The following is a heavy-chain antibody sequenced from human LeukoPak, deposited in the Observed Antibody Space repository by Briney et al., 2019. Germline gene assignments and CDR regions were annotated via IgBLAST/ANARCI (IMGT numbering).Heavy chain of an antibody. D-gene: IGHD5-24*01. CDR2: IWFDGSNK. J-gene: IGHJ6*02. CDR1: GFTFTNHG. CDR3: ARDISYGSDYYYYYGMDV. Sequence: GVSLRLSCAASGFTFTNHGIHWVRRPPGKGLEWVAFIWFDGSNKYYADSVKGRFTISRDNSKNTLYLQMNTLRAEDTAVYYCARDISYGSDYYYYYGMDVWGQGATVTVSS. V-gene: IGHV3-33*01.